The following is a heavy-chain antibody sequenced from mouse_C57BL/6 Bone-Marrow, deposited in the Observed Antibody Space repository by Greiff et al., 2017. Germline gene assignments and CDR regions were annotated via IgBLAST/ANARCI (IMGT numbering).Heavy chain of an antibody. CDR3: ARYYWYFDV. Sequence: VQLKESGPGLAKPSQTLSLTCSVTGYSITSDYWNWIRTFPGNKLEYMGYISYSGSTYYNPSLKSRISITRDTSKNQYYLQLNSVTTEDTATYYCARYYWYFDVWGTGTTVTVSS. V-gene: IGHV3-8*01. CDR2: ISYSGST. CDR1: GYSITSDY. J-gene: IGHJ1*03.